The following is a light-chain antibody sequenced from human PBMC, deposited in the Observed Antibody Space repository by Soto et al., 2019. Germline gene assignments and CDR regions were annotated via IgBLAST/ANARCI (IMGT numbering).Light chain of an antibody. CDR1: SSDVGLYDY. J-gene: IGLJ1*01. CDR3: SSYTSDSSYV. Sequence: QSVLTQPASLSGSPGQSITTSCTGTSSDVGLYDYVSWYQQHPGKAPQLMIYAVSNRPSGVSNRFSASKSGNTASLFISGLQAEDEADYYCSSYTSDSSYVFGSGTKVTVL. CDR2: AVS. V-gene: IGLV2-14*01.